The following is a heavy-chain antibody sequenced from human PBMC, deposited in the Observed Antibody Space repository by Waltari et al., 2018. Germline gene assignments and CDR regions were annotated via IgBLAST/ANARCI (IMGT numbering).Heavy chain of an antibody. V-gene: IGHV4-59*01. CDR1: GGSISSYY. CDR2: IYYSGST. D-gene: IGHD3-10*01. Sequence: QVQLQASGPGLLKPSETLSLTCTVSGGSISSYYWSWIRQPPGKGLEWIGCIYYSGSTTVSPSLKIRFTRSVDTSKNQFSLKLSSVTAAGTAVYYCARGYYGSGSYAPFDYWGQGTLVTVSS. J-gene: IGHJ4*02. CDR3: ARGYYGSGSYAPFDY.